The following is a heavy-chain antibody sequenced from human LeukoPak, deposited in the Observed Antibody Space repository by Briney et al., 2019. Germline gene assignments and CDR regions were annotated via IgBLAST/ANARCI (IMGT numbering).Heavy chain of an antibody. Sequence: SETLSLTCTVSGGSISSSSNYWGWIRQPPGKGLEWIGTISYSGSTYYNPSLKTRVTISVDTSKNQFSLKLTSVTAADTAMYYCARHGSYYDSSGLDYFDYWGQGTLVTVSS. D-gene: IGHD3-22*01. V-gene: IGHV4-39*01. J-gene: IGHJ4*02. CDR3: ARHGSYYDSSGLDYFDY. CDR2: ISYSGST. CDR1: GGSISSSSNY.